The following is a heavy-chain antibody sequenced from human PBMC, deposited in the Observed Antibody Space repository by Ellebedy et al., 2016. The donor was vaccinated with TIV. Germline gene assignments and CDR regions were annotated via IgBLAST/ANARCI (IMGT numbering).Heavy chain of an antibody. D-gene: IGHD2-21*02. CDR1: GNSFPTFY. J-gene: IGHJ3*02. CDR2: ISPSGGST. Sequence: ASVKVSCKASGNSFPTFYIHWVRQAPGQGLEWMGIISPSGGSTSYAQKFQARLTMTRDTSTSTAYMELSSLRSEDTAVYYCATATRDLGAFDIWGQGTMVTVSS. CDR3: ATATRDLGAFDI. V-gene: IGHV1-46*01.